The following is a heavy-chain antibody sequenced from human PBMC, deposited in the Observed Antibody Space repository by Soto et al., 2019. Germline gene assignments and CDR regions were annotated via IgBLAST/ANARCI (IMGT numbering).Heavy chain of an antibody. J-gene: IGHJ5*02. CDR3: ARDKGWLVPSWFDP. Sequence: ASVKVSCKASGYTFTSYTMHWVRQAPGQRLEWMGWINAGNGNTKYSQKFQGRVTISRDTSARTAYMELRSLRSDDTAVYYCARDKGWLVPSWFDPWGQGTLVTVSS. CDR2: INAGNGNT. V-gene: IGHV1-3*01. CDR1: GYTFTSYT. D-gene: IGHD6-19*01.